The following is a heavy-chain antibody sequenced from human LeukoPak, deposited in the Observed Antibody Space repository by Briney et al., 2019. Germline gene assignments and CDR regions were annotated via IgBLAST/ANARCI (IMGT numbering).Heavy chain of an antibody. V-gene: IGHV5-51*01. CDR2: IYPGDSDT. Sequence: GESLKISCKGSGYSFTSYWIGWVRQMPGKGLEWMGIIYPGDSDTRYSPSFQGQVTISADKSISTAYLQWSSLKASDTAMYYCTSAAAGTGAYYCYMDVWGKGTTVTVSS. CDR1: GYSFTSYW. J-gene: IGHJ6*03. CDR3: TSAAAGTGAYYCYMDV. D-gene: IGHD6-13*01.